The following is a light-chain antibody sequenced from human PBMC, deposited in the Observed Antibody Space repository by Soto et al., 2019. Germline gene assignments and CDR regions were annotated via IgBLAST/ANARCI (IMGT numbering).Light chain of an antibody. V-gene: IGLV6-57*04. Sequence: NFMLTQPHSVSESPGKTLSISCTRSSGSIANNYVQWYQQRPGSAPTTVIYENNQRLSGVPDRFSGSTDGSSNSASLTISGLQTEDEADYYCQSYDIALSASGVFGGGTKLTVL. CDR2: ENN. J-gene: IGLJ3*02. CDR3: QSYDIALSASGV. CDR1: SGSIANNY.